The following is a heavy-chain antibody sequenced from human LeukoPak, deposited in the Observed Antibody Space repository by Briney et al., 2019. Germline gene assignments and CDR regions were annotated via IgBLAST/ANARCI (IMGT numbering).Heavy chain of an antibody. CDR3: ARGLRVLLWFGESLVAFDI. J-gene: IGHJ3*02. Sequence: PGGSLRLSCAASGFTFSSYDVHWVRQATGKGLEWVSAIGTAGDTYYPGSVKGRFTISRENAKNSLYLQMNSLRAGDTAVYYCARGLRVLLWFGESLVAFDIWGQGTMVTVSS. D-gene: IGHD3-10*01. CDR1: GFTFSSYD. V-gene: IGHV3-13*01. CDR2: IGTAGDT.